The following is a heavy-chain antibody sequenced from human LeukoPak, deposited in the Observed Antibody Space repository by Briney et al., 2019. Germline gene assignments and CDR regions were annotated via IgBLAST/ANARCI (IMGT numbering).Heavy chain of an antibody. Sequence: PGGSLRLSCAASGFTFSSYGMHWVRQAPGKGLEWVAVIWYDGSNKYYADSVKGRFTISRDNSKNTLYLQMNSLRAEDTAVYYCAKPDYDILTGYPYYFDYWGQGTLVTVSS. CDR1: GFTFSSYG. J-gene: IGHJ4*02. V-gene: IGHV3-33*06. CDR3: AKPDYDILTGYPYYFDY. D-gene: IGHD3-9*01. CDR2: IWYDGSNK.